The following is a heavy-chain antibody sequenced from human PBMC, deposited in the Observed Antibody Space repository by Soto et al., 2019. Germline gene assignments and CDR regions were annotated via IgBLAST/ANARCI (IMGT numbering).Heavy chain of an antibody. CDR2: LYGSGRGI. V-gene: IGHV3-23*01. CDR3: AKDAVSRDGVWLAHV. CDR1: GFTFSDYA. D-gene: IGHD5-12*01. Sequence: EVQLLESGGHFVHPGGSLRLSCAASGFTFSDYAMIWIRQVPGKGLQWVSGLYGSGRGIHYAESVKGRCTISRDNSAYAVYLQMNNLRVEDSAIYYCAKDAVSRDGVWLAHVWGQGTVVTVSS. J-gene: IGHJ4*02.